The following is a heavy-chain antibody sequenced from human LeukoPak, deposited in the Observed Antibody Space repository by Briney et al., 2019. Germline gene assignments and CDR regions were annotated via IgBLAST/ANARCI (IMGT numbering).Heavy chain of an antibody. D-gene: IGHD6-13*01. Sequence: GGSLRLSCAASGFTFSSYAMHWVRQAPGKGLEWVAVIWYDGSNKYYADSVKGRFTISRDNSKDTVFLQMNSLRVEDTAVYYCEGLPAAAAVWLDPWGQGTLVTVSS. V-gene: IGHV3-33*01. J-gene: IGHJ5*02. CDR1: GFTFSSYA. CDR3: EGLPAAAAVWLDP. CDR2: IWYDGSNK.